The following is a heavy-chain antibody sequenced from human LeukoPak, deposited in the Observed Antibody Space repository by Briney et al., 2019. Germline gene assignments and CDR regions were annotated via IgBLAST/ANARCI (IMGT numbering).Heavy chain of an antibody. D-gene: IGHD5-18*01. J-gene: IGHJ4*02. CDR3: ASEDSRFDY. Sequence: GGSLRLSCAASGFTFSTYGMAWVRQAPGKGLEWVSVISGSGDSTYYADSVKGRFTTSRDNSKNTVSLQMNGLSAEDTATCYCASEDSRFDYWGQGTLVTVSS. CDR2: ISGSGDST. V-gene: IGHV3-23*01. CDR1: GFTFSTYG.